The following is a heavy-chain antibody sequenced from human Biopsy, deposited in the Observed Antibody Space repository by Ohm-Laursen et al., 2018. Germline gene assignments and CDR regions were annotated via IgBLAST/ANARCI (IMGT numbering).Heavy chain of an antibody. J-gene: IGHJ5*02. D-gene: IGHD3-22*01. CDR3: TRGGYYYDSLAYYYWFDP. Sequence: ASVKVSCKASGYTFTSYEINWVRQATGQGLEWMGWINAKTGDTNYAQKFQGRVTMTRDTSISTAYVDLSSLRSDDTAVYYCTRGGYYYDSLAYYYWFDPWGQGTLVTVSS. CDR1: GYTFTSYE. V-gene: IGHV1-2*02. CDR2: INAKTGDT.